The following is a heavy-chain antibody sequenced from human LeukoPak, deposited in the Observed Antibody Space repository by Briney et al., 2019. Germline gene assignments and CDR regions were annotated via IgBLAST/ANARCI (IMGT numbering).Heavy chain of an antibody. CDR2: INHSGST. V-gene: IGHV4-34*01. CDR1: GGSFSGYY. CDR3: TRGGAVAAYFHYDMDV. J-gene: IGHJ6*02. Sequence: SETLSLTCAVYGGSFSGYYWSWIRQSPAKGLEWIGEINHSGSTNYNPSLKSRVTISLDTSKNQFSLKLSSVTAADTAVYHCTRGGAVAAYFHYDMDVWGQGTTVTVSS. D-gene: IGHD6-19*01.